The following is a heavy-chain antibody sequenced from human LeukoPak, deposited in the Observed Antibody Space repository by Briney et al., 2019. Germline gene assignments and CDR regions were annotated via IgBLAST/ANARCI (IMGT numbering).Heavy chain of an antibody. D-gene: IGHD3-10*02. CDR2: INPNGGST. V-gene: IGHV1-46*01. Sequence: ASVKVSCKASGYTSTSYYMNWVRQAPGQGLEWMGIINPNGGSTSYAQKFQGRVTMARATSTSTVYMELSSLRSEDTAVYYCARAANMFGDEFDYWGQGTLVTVSS. J-gene: IGHJ4*02. CDR3: ARAANMFGDEFDY. CDR1: GYTSTSYY.